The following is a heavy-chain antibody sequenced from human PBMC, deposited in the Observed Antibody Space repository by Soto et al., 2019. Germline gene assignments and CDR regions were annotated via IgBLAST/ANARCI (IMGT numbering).Heavy chain of an antibody. CDR3: VASSDIVVVPATEKVNYYYYGMDV. Sequence: ASVKVSCKASGYTFTGYYMHWVRQAPGQGLEWMGWINPNSGGTNYAQKFQGWVTMTRDTSISTAYMELSRLRSDDTAVYYCVASSDIVVVPATEKVNYYYYGMDVWGQGTTVTVSS. CDR2: INPNSGGT. J-gene: IGHJ6*02. CDR1: GYTFTGYY. V-gene: IGHV1-2*04. D-gene: IGHD2-2*01.